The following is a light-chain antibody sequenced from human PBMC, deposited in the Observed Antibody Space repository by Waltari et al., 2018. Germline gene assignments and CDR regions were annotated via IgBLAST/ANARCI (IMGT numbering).Light chain of an antibody. V-gene: IGKV2-28*01. CDR2: LGS. Sequence: DIVMTQSPLSLPVTPGEPASLSCRSSQSLLHSNGSNYLAWYLQKPGQCPQLLIYLGSNLCSWVPDRFSGSGSGTDFTLKLSRVEAEDVGVYYCMQALQTPRYTFGQGTKLEIK. CDR1: QSLLHSNGSNY. J-gene: IGKJ2*01. CDR3: MQALQTPRYT.